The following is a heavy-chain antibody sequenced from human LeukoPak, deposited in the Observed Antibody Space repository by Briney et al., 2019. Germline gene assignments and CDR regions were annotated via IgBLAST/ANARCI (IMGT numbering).Heavy chain of an antibody. CDR1: GYTFTSYH. Sequence: ASVKVSCKISGYTFTSYHMHWVRQAPGQGLEWVGWIDPRTGGTTYAQKFHGRVTMTRDTSINTGYMELTRLTSDDTAIYYCARCRGYVTDFSARFDFWGQGTLVTVSS. CDR2: IDPRTGGT. J-gene: IGHJ4*02. D-gene: IGHD3-16*01. V-gene: IGHV1-2*02. CDR3: ARCRGYVTDFSARFDF.